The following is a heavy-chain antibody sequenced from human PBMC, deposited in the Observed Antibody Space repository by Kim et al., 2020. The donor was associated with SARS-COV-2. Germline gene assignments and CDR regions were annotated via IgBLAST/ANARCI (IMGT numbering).Heavy chain of an antibody. J-gene: IGHJ4*02. CDR3: ARARGSYYYYFDY. V-gene: IGHV3-33*01. Sequence: YAEPVKGRFTISRDTSTNTGYLQMNSLRAEDTAVYYCARARGSYYYYFDYWGQGTLVTVSS. D-gene: IGHD1-26*01.